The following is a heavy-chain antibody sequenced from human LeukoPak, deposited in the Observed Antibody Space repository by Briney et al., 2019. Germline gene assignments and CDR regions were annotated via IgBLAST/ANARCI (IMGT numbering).Heavy chain of an antibody. CDR2: IIPILGIA. D-gene: IGHD3-22*01. CDR1: GGTFSSYA. J-gene: IGHJ6*02. Sequence: GASVKVSCKASGGTFSSYAISWVRQAPGQGLEWMGRIIPILGIANYAQKFQGGVTITADKSTSTAYMELSSLRSEDTAVYYCARDPPDNTMIVVVPKVGYYGMDVWGQGTTVTVSS. CDR3: ARDPPDNTMIVVVPKVGYYGMDV. V-gene: IGHV1-69*04.